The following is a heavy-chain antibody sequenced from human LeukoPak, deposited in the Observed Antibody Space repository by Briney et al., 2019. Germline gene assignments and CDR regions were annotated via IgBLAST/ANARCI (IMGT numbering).Heavy chain of an antibody. CDR2: IYYSGST. Sequence: SETLSLTCTVSGGSISSSSYYWGWIRQPPGKGLEWIGSIYYSGSTYYNPSLKSRVTISVDTSKNQFSLKLSSVTAADTAVYYCARHGKRMATIRQYYFDYWGQGTLVTVSS. CDR3: ARHGKRMATIRQYYFDY. CDR1: GGSISSSSYY. D-gene: IGHD5-24*01. V-gene: IGHV4-39*01. J-gene: IGHJ4*02.